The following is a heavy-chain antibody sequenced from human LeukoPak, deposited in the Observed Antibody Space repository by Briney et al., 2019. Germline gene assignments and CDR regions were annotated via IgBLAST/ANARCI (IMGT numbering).Heavy chain of an antibody. J-gene: IGHJ4*02. V-gene: IGHV3-30-3*02. CDR1: GFTFSSYA. CDR3: AKYANLQLERRTFDY. D-gene: IGHD1-1*01. Sequence: GGSLRLSCAASGFTFSSYAMHWVRQAPGKGLEWVAVISYDGSNKYYADSVKGRFTISRDNSKNTLYLQMNSLRAEDTAVYYCAKYANLQLERRTFDYWGQGTLVTVSS. CDR2: ISYDGSNK.